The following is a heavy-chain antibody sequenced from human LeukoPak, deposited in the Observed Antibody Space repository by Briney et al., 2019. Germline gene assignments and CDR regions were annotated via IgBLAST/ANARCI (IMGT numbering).Heavy chain of an antibody. CDR2: ISSSSGTI. CDR1: GFTFSTYS. J-gene: IGHJ4*02. V-gene: IGHV3-48*02. CDR3: ARDQSDYYGSGSYSEGSY. D-gene: IGHD3-10*01. Sequence: GGSLRLSCAASGFTFSTYSMKWVRQAPGKGLEWVSYISSSSGTIYYADSVKGRFTISRDNAKSSLYLQMNGLRDEDTAVYYCARDQSDYYGSGSYSEGSYWGQGTLVTVSS.